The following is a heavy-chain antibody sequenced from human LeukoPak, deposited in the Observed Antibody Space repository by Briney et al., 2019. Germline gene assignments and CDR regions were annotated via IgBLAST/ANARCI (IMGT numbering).Heavy chain of an antibody. D-gene: IGHD3-10*01. V-gene: IGHV4-59*01. J-gene: IGHJ4*02. CDR3: ARDRVGYGSGSYYVDY. Sequence: SETLSLTCTVSGGSISSYYWSWIRQPPGKGLEWIGYIYCSGSTNYNPSLKSRVTISVDTSKNQFSLKLSSVTAADTAVYYCARDRVGYGSGSYYVDYWGQGTLVTVSS. CDR2: IYCSGST. CDR1: GGSISSYY.